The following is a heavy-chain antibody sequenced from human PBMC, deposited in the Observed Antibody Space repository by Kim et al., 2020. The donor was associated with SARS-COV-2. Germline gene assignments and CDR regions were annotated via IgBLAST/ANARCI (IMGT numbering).Heavy chain of an antibody. Sequence: GGSLRLSCTASGFTFGDDAVSWFRQAPGKGLEWVGIIKSRTYGGTTDYAASVKGRFTFSRDDSKNIAYLQMNSLKTEDTAVYYCGKDLLLVEPAPARYYGVDVWGQGTTVTVSS. J-gene: IGHJ6*02. CDR1: GFTFGDDA. CDR3: GKDLLLVEPAPARYYGVDV. CDR2: IKSRTYGGTT. V-gene: IGHV3-49*03. D-gene: IGHD2-2*01.